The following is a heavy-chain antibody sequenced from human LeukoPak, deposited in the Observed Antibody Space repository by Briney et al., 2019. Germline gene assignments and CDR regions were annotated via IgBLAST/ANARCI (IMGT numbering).Heavy chain of an antibody. Sequence: PGGSLRLSCAASGFTFSSYNMNWVRQAPGKGLEWVSCITSSSSYIYNADSMKGRFTTSRDNAKQSLYLQMNSLRAEDTAVYYCARPYYSNYYYYGMDVWGQGTTVTVSS. CDR1: GFTFSSYN. V-gene: IGHV3-21*01. J-gene: IGHJ6*02. D-gene: IGHD4-11*01. CDR3: ARPYYSNYYYYGMDV. CDR2: ITSSSSYI.